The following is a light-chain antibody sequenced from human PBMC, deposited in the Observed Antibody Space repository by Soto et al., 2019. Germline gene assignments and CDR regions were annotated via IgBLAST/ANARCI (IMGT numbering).Light chain of an antibody. J-gene: IGLJ1*01. Sequence: QSVLTQPPSASGSPGQSVTISCTGTSSDVSGYNFVSWYQQHPGKAPKLIIYEVSERPSGVPDRFSGSKSGNTASLTVSGLQAADEADYYCSSYAGSNNYVFGTGTKVTVL. CDR1: SSDVSGYNF. V-gene: IGLV2-8*01. CDR2: EVS. CDR3: SSYAGSNNYV.